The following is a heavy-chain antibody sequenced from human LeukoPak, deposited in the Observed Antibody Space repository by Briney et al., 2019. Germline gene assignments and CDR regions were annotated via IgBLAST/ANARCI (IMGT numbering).Heavy chain of an antibody. Sequence: ASVKVSCKASGYTFTGYYMHWVRQAPGQGLEWMGWINPNSGGTNYAQKFQGWVTMTRDTSISTAYMELSSLRSEDTAVYYCATGASITIFGEGFDPWGQGTLVTVSS. CDR3: ATGASITIFGEGFDP. CDR1: GYTFTGYY. CDR2: INPNSGGT. D-gene: IGHD3-3*01. V-gene: IGHV1-2*04. J-gene: IGHJ5*02.